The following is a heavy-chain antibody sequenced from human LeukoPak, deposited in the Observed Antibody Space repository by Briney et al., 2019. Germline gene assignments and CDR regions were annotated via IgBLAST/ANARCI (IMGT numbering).Heavy chain of an antibody. V-gene: IGHV1-2*02. CDR3: ARASAPDGDAFDI. J-gene: IGHJ3*02. CDR2: INPNSGGT. Sequence: WASVKVSCKASGYTFTGYYMHWVRQAPGQGLEWMGWINPNSGGTNYAQKFQGRVTMTRDTSASTAYMELSSLRSEDMAVYYCARASAPDGDAFDIWGQGTMVTVSS. D-gene: IGHD1-14*01. CDR1: GYTFTGYY.